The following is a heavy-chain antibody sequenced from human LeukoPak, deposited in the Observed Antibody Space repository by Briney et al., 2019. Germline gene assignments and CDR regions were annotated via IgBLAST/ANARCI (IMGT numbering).Heavy chain of an antibody. CDR1: GGSISSGGYY. J-gene: IGHJ4*02. CDR3: ARATSVGAYDFWSGYYVPCFDY. Sequence: SETLSLTCTVSGGSISSGGYYWRWIRQHPGKGLEWIVYIYYSGSTYYNPSLKSRVTISVDTSKNQFSLKLSSVTAADTAVYYCARATSVGAYDFWSGYYVPCFDYWGQGTLVTVSS. D-gene: IGHD3-3*01. V-gene: IGHV4-31*03. CDR2: IYYSGST.